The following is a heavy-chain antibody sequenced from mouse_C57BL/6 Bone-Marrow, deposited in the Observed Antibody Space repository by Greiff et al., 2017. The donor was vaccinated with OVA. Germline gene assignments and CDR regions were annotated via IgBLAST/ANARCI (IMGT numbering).Heavy chain of an antibody. CDR3: ARNYDYDPWNAMDY. CDR1: GYTFTDYN. J-gene: IGHJ4*01. D-gene: IGHD2-4*01. Sequence: EVKLMESGPELVKPGASVKMSCKASGYTFTDYNMHWVKQSHGKSLEWIGYINPNNGGTSYNQKFKGKATLTVNKSSSTAYMELRSLTSEDSAVYYCARNYDYDPWNAMDYWGQGTSVTVSS. CDR2: INPNNGGT. V-gene: IGHV1-22*01.